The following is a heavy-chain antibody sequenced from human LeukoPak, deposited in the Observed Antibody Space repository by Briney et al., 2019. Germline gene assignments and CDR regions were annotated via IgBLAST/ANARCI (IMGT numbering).Heavy chain of an antibody. V-gene: IGHV3-48*03. CDR1: GFPFSIYE. D-gene: IGHD3-16*01. CDR2: IGSSGTTI. J-gene: IGHJ6*03. CDR3: AGGGGYYYYMDV. Sequence: PGGSLRLSCAVSGFPFSIYEMNWVRQAPGKGLEWVSNIGSSGTTIYYADSVKGRFTISRDNAKNSLYLQMNSLRAEDTAVYYCAGGGGYYYYMDVWGKGTTVTVSS.